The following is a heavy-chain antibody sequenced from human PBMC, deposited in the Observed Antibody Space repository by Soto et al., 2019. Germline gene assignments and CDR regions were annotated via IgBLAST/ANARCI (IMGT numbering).Heavy chain of an antibody. Sequence: GGSLRLSCAASGFTFTRYSMNWVRQAPGKGLGWVSSISSTTNYIYYGDSMKGRFTISRDNAKNSLYLEMNSLRAEGTAVYYCARESEDLTSNFDYWGQGTLVTVSS. CDR3: ARESEDLTSNFDY. J-gene: IGHJ4*02. CDR1: GFTFTRYS. V-gene: IGHV3-21*06. CDR2: ISSTTNYI.